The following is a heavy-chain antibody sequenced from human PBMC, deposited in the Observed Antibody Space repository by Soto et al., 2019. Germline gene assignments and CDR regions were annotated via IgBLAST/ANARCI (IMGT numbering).Heavy chain of an antibody. CDR3: ARQRIEAAFDAFDI. D-gene: IGHD6-13*01. CDR1: GYPFTTYW. CDR2: IYPPDSDT. Sequence: GESLKSSCPVCGYPFTTYWIGWVRQMPGKGLEWMGKIYPPDSDTRYSPSFQGQVTMSVDKSNTTAYLQWSGLKASDTSMYYCARQRIEAAFDAFDIWGQGTMVTVSS. J-gene: IGHJ3*02. V-gene: IGHV5-51*01.